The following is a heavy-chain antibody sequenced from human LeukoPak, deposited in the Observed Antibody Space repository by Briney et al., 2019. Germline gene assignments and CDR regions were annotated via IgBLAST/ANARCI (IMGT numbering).Heavy chain of an antibody. CDR1: GDSVSTINAA. D-gene: IGHD1-1*01. V-gene: IGHV6-1*01. CDR3: ARESHDTFDY. J-gene: IGHJ4*02. Sequence: SQTLSLTCAISGDSVSTINAAWNWIRQSPSGGLEWLGRTYYRSKWYNDYAVSVNSRITINPDTSKNQFSLHLNSVTPEDTAVYYCARESHDTFDYWGQGALVPVSS. CDR2: TYYRSKWYN.